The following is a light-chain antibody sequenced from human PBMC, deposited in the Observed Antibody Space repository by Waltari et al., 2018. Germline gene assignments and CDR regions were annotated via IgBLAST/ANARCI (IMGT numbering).Light chain of an antibody. J-gene: IGKJ4*01. CDR2: AAS. CDR1: QGINTY. CDR3: QQYKTDPPT. Sequence: DIQTTQSPSSLSPSVGDRVIITCWASQGINTYLAWFQQQPGKAPKSRIYAASNLQSGVSSNFSGSGSGTDFTLTISSLQPEDCATYYCQQYKTDPPTFGGGTRVEI. V-gene: IGKV1-16*02.